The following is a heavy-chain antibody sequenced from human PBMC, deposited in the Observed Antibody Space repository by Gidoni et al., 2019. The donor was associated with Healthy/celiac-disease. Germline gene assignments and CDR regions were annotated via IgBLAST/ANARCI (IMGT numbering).Heavy chain of an antibody. V-gene: IGHV4-34*01. CDR1: GGSFRGYS. Sequence: QVQLQQWGAGLLKPSETLSLTCAVYGGSFRGYSWSWIRQPPGKGLEWTGEINHSGRTNYNPSLKSRVTISVDTSKNQFSLKLSSVTAADTAVYYCARRRIRSGVVIFSYGMDVWGQGTTVTVSS. CDR2: INHSGRT. D-gene: IGHD3-3*01. J-gene: IGHJ6*02. CDR3: ARRRIRSGVVIFSYGMDV.